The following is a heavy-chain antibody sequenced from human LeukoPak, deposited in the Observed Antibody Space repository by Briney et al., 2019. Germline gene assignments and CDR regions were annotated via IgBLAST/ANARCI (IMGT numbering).Heavy chain of an antibody. Sequence: PGGSLRLSCAASGFTFSKYWMLWVRQAPGKGLESVSRINTDGTVTTYADSVKGPFTVSRDNADNTMFLQMTSVRDEDTAVYYCATKQWLAPPPDSWGQGTPVTVSS. CDR3: ATKQWLAPPPDS. CDR1: GFTFSKYW. J-gene: IGHJ4*02. D-gene: IGHD6-19*01. CDR2: INTDGTVT. V-gene: IGHV3-74*01.